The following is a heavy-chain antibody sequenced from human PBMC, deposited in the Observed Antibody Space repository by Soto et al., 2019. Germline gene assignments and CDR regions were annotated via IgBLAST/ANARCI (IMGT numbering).Heavy chain of an antibody. CDR1: GFSLTTGGVG. CDR2: IYWDDDK. V-gene: IGHV2-5*02. J-gene: IGHJ5*02. D-gene: IGHD3-16*01. Sequence: QITLKESGPTLVKPRQTLTLTCTFSGFSLTTGGVGVGWIRQPPGTALECLALIYWDDDKRYSPSLQSRLSITKDTSKNQVVLTMTNVDPVDTATYYCAHIPNYYQYDWFDPWGQGTLVSVSS. CDR3: AHIPNYYQYDWFDP.